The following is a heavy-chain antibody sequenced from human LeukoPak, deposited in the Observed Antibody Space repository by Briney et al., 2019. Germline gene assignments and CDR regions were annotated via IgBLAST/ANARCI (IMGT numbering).Heavy chain of an antibody. CDR1: GYTFTGYY. V-gene: IGHV1-2*06. Sequence: ASVKVSCKASGYTFTGYYMHWVRQAPGQGLEWMGRINPNSGGTSYAQKFQGRVTMTRDTSISTAYMELSRLGSDDTAVYYCARVFYDSSGPFDYWGQGTLVTVSS. CDR3: ARVFYDSSGPFDY. J-gene: IGHJ4*02. D-gene: IGHD3-22*01. CDR2: INPNSGGT.